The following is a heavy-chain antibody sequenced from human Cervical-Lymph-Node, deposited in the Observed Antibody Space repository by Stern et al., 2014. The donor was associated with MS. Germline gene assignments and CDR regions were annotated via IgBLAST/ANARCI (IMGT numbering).Heavy chain of an antibody. Sequence: QVTLKESGPVLVKPTDTLTLTCTVSGFSLSNARLCVGRIRQPPGQALEWLTHIFSNDEKSYTTPLKSRLTITKDTSKSQVVLTMTNMDPVDTATYFCARGSVNDWYPTYYFDSWGPGTLVTVSS. J-gene: IGHJ4*02. CDR3: ARGSVNDWYPTYYFDS. V-gene: IGHV2-26*01. CDR1: GFSLSNARLC. D-gene: IGHD3-9*01. CDR2: IFSNDEK.